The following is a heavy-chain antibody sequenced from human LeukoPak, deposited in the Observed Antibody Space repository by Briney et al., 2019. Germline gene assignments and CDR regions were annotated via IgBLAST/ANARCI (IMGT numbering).Heavy chain of an antibody. J-gene: IGHJ4*02. CDR1: GVIFSSYA. Sequence: TGGSLRLSCVASGVIFSSYAMSWVRQAPGKGLEWVSAISGSGGSTYYADSVKGRFTISRDNSKNTLYLQMNSLRAEDTAVYYCAKDLRDSYGPRYFDYWGQGTLVTVSS. V-gene: IGHV3-23*01. CDR2: ISGSGGST. CDR3: AKDLRDSYGPRYFDY. D-gene: IGHD5-18*01.